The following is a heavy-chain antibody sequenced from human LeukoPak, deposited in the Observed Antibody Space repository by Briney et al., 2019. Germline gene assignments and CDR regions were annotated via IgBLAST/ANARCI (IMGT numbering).Heavy chain of an antibody. CDR3: ARRTSSGIAAAGLSFDY. D-gene: IGHD6-13*01. J-gene: IGHJ4*02. CDR2: IYPGDSDT. Sequence: GESLKISCKGSGYSFTSYWIGWVRQMPGKGLEWMGIIYPGDSDTRYSPSFQGPCTISADKSISTAYLQWSSLKASDTAMYYCARRTSSGIAAAGLSFDYWGQGTLVTVSS. CDR1: GYSFTSYW. V-gene: IGHV5-51*01.